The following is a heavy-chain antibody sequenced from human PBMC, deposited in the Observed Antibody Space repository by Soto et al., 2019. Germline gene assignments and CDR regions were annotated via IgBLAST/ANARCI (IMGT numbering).Heavy chain of an antibody. CDR2: INAGNGNT. CDR1: GYTFTSYA. D-gene: IGHD6-19*01. J-gene: IGHJ4*02. V-gene: IGHV1-3*01. Sequence: QVQLVQSGAEVKKPGASVKVSCKASGYTFTSYAMHWVRQAPGQRLEWMGWINAGNGNTKYSQKFQGRVTITRDTSASTAYMELSSLRSEDTAVYYCARDRAVAGPIDYRGQGTLVTVSS. CDR3: ARDRAVAGPIDY.